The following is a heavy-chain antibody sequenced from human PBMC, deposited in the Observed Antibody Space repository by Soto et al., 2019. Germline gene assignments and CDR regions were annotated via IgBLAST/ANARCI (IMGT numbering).Heavy chain of an antibody. CDR1: GFTFDDYA. J-gene: IGHJ6*02. D-gene: IGHD6-19*01. CDR2: ISWNSGSI. V-gene: IGHV3-9*01. Sequence: PGGSLRLSCAASGFTFDDYAMHWVRQAPGKGLEWVSGISWNSGSIGYADSVKGRFTISRDNAKNSLYLQMNSLRAEDTALYYCAKTTKKWLIPFYFYYGMDVWGQGTTVTVSS. CDR3: AKTTKKWLIPFYFYYGMDV.